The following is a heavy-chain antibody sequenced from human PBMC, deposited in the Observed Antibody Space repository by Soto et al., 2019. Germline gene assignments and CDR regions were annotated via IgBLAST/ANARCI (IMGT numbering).Heavy chain of an antibody. D-gene: IGHD5-18*01. CDR2: IWYDGSNK. CDR3: AREAAIGSYLGPFNY. CDR1: GFMFSGDG. V-gene: IGHV3-33*01. J-gene: IGHJ4*02. Sequence: QMQLVESGGGVVQPGRSLRLSCAASGFMFSGDGMHWVRQAPGKGLEWVAVIWYDGSNKYYADSVKGRFNISRDNSKYTLFLQMNSLRVEDAAVYYCAREAAIGSYLGPFNYWGQGTQVTVSS.